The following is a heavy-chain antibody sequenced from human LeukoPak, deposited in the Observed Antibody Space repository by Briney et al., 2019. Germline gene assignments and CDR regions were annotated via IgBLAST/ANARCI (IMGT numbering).Heavy chain of an antibody. CDR3: ARVYSGYDYQGRPTNFDY. CDR2: ISSSSSYI. D-gene: IGHD5-12*01. V-gene: IGHV3-21*01. J-gene: IGHJ4*02. CDR1: GFTFSSYS. Sequence: GGSLRLSCAASGFTFSSYSMNWVRQAPGKGLEWVSSISSSSSYIYYADSVKGRFTISRDNAKNSLYLQMNSLRAEDTAVYYCARVYSGYDYQGRPTNFDYWGQGTLVTVSS.